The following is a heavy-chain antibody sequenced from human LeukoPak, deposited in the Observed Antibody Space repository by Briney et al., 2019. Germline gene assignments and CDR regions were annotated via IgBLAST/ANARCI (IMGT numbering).Heavy chain of an antibody. J-gene: IGHJ3*02. CDR2: ISAYNGNT. D-gene: IGHD4-17*01. CDR3: ARTTVTTSDDAFDI. CDR1: GYTFTTYG. V-gene: IGHV1-18*01. Sequence: ASVKVSCKASGYTFTTYGISWVQQAPGQGLEWMGWISAYNGNTNYAQKLQGRVTMTTDTSTSTAYMELRSLRSDDTAVYYCARTTVTTSDDAFDIWGQGTMVTVSS.